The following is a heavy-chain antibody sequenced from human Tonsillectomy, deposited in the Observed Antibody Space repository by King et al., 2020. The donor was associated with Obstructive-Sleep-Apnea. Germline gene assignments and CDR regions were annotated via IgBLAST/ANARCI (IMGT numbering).Heavy chain of an antibody. Sequence: VQLQESGPGLVKPSETLSLTCTVSGGSISSYYWSWIRQPPGKGLEWIGYIYYSGSTNYNPSLKSRVTISVDTSKNQFSLKLSSVTAADTAVYYCARQGEYGDYSLPPYWYFDLWGRGTLVTVSS. CDR2: IYYSGST. J-gene: IGHJ2*01. V-gene: IGHV4-59*08. CDR1: GGSISSYY. CDR3: ARQGEYGDYSLPPYWYFDL. D-gene: IGHD4-17*01.